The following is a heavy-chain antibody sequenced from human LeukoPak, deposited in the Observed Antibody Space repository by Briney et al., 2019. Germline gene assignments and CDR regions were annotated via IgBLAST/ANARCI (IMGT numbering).Heavy chain of an antibody. V-gene: IGHV4-59*01. CDR3: ARGRGSGSPNFDY. Sequence: SETLSLTCTVSGGSISSYYWSWIRQPPGKGLEWIGYIYYSGSTNYNPSLKSRVTISVGTSKNQFSLKLSSVTAAGTAVYFCARGRGSGSPNFDYWGQGTLVTVSS. CDR2: IYYSGST. D-gene: IGHD3-10*01. J-gene: IGHJ4*02. CDR1: GGSISSYY.